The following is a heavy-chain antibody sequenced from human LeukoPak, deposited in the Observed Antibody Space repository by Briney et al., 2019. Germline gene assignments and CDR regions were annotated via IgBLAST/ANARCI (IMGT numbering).Heavy chain of an antibody. Sequence: GGSLRLSCAASGFTFSSYAMHWVRQAPGKGLEWVAVISYDGSNKYYADSVKGRFTISRDNSKNTLYLQMNSLRAEDTAVYYCARDRLAYGELDIWDQGTMVTVSS. CDR2: ISYDGSNK. CDR1: GFTFSSYA. V-gene: IGHV3-30*01. J-gene: IGHJ3*02. D-gene: IGHD4-17*01. CDR3: ARDRLAYGELDI.